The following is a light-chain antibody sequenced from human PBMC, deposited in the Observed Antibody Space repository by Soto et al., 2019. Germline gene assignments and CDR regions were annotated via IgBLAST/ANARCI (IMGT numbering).Light chain of an antibody. CDR3: MQALQYPWT. V-gene: IGKV2-28*01. CDR1: QSLMHSNGYTY. Sequence: DIVLTQSPLSLPVTPGEPASISCRSSQSLMHSNGYTYLNWYVQKPGQSPHLLIALGSTRASGVPYRFSASGSGTDFTLKISRVEAEDVGVFYCMQALQYPWTFGRGTKVEIK. J-gene: IGKJ1*01. CDR2: LGS.